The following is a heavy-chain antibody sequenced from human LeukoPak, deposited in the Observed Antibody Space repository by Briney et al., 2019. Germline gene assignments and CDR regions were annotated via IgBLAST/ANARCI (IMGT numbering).Heavy chain of an antibody. CDR2: INPDSGGT. V-gene: IGHV1-2*02. J-gene: IGHJ4*02. D-gene: IGHD6-13*01. CDR1: GYTFTDSY. CDR3: ARVKYRAAGDKQY. Sequence: ASVKVSCKASGYTFTDSYIHWVRQPPGQGLEWMGWINPDSGGTNYAQKFQGRVTMTRDTSITTVYMELSRLRSDDTAVYYCARVKYRAAGDKQYWGRGTLVTVSS.